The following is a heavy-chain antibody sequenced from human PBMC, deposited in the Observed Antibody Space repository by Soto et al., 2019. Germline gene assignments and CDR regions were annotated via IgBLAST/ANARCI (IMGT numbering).Heavy chain of an antibody. CDR3: ATAAQENYYDSSGYGGGAFDI. J-gene: IGHJ3*02. V-gene: IGHV1-69*01. D-gene: IGHD3-22*01. Sequence: QVQLVQSGAEVKKPGSSVKVSCKASGGTFSSYAISWVRQAPGQGLEWMGGIIPIFGTANYAQKFQGRVTITGDESTSKAYMGRISLRSEDTAGYYCATAAQENYYDSSGYGGGAFDIWGQGTMVTVSS. CDR1: GGTFSSYA. CDR2: IIPIFGTA.